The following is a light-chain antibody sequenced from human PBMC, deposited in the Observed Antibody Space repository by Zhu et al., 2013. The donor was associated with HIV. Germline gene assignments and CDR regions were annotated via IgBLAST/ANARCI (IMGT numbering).Light chain of an antibody. J-gene: IGLJ2*01. CDR1: SSDVGGYNY. CDR3: CSYADTNNVV. CDR2: EVS. Sequence: QSALTQPASVSGSPGQSITISCTGTSSDVGGYNYVSWYQQHPGKAPKLMIYEVSNRPSGVSNRFSGSKSGNTASLTISGLQAEDEADYYCCSYADTNNVVFGGGTKLTAL. V-gene: IGLV2-14*01.